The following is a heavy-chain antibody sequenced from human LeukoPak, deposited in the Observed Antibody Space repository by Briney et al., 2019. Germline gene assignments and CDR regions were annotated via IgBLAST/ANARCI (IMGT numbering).Heavy chain of an antibody. CDR3: ARDPSNTSGRNVYFDF. J-gene: IGHJ4*02. D-gene: IGHD6-19*01. CDR1: GFTFRNYG. CDR2: ISAYNGDT. Sequence: ASVRVSCKASGFTFRNYGISWVRQAPGQGLEWMGWISAYNGDTEFAQKLQGRVTMTTYTPTSTAYMELRDLRSDDTAVYFCARDPSNTSGRNVYFDFWGQGTVVTVSS. V-gene: IGHV1-18*04.